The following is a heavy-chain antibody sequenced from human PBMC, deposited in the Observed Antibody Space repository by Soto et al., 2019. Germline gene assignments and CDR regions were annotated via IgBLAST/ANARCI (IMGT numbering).Heavy chain of an antibody. Sequence: WASVKVSCKASGGTFSSYAISWVRQAPGQGLEWMGGIIPIFGTANYARKFQGRVTITADKSTSTAYMELSSPRSEDTAVYYCARGVKGFDYWGQGTLVTVSS. CDR2: IIPIFGTA. J-gene: IGHJ4*02. CDR3: ARGVKGFDY. CDR1: GGTFSSYA. D-gene: IGHD3-16*02. V-gene: IGHV1-69*06.